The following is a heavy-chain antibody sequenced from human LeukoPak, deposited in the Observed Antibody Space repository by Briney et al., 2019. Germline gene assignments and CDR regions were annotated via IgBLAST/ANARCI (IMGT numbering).Heavy chain of an antibody. CDR2: IKQDGSEK. J-gene: IGHJ4*02. Sequence: GGSLRLSCAASGFTFSSYAMSCVREAPGKGLEWVANIKQDGSEKYYVDSVKGRFTISRDNPKNSLYLQMNTLRAEDTAVYYCARGFRGWYAEGFDYWGQGTVVTVSS. V-gene: IGHV3-7*01. CDR1: GFTFSSYA. CDR3: ARGFRGWYAEGFDY. D-gene: IGHD6-19*01.